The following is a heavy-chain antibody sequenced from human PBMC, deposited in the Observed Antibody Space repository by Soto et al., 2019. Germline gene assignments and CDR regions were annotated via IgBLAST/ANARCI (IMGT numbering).Heavy chain of an antibody. CDR2: MKEYGRER. D-gene: IGHD3-10*01. V-gene: IGHV3-7*04. CDR3: ARATGADKEDY. Sequence: EVQLVESGGGLVQPGGSLRLSCSASGFIFSSYWMSWLRQAPGKGLEWVASMKEYGRERYYVDSVKGRFTISRDNAKNSLYLQMNSLRAEDTAVYYCARATGADKEDYWGQGTLVTVSS. CDR1: GFIFSSYW. J-gene: IGHJ4*02.